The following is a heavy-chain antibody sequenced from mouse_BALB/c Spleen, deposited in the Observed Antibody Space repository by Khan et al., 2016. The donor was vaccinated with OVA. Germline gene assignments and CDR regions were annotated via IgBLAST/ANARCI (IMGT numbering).Heavy chain of an antibody. CDR1: GYSITSDYG. V-gene: IGHV3-2*02. CDR3: YGTDGYYFYAMDY. J-gene: IGHJ4*01. Sequence: EVQLQESGPGLVNPSQSLSLTCTVTGYSITSDYGWNWIRQFPGNKLEWMGYISYSGSTSYNPSLKSRISITRDTSKNQFFLQLNSVTTEDTATYSCYGTDGYYFYAMDYWGQGTSVTVSS. CDR2: ISYSGST. D-gene: IGHD2-3*01.